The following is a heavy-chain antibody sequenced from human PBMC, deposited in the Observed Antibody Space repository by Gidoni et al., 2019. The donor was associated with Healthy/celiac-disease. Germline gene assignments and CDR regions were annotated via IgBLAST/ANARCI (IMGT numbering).Heavy chain of an antibody. CDR1: GFTVSSTY. J-gene: IGHJ2*01. Sequence: EVQLVESGGGLVQPGGSLRRSCAASGFTVSSTYMSWVRQAAGKGLEWVSVIYSGGSTYYADSVKGRFTISRDNSKNTLYLQMNSLRAEDTAVYYCAREARGWYFDLWGRGTLVTVSS. CDR2: IYSGGST. CDR3: AREARGWYFDL. V-gene: IGHV3-66*01.